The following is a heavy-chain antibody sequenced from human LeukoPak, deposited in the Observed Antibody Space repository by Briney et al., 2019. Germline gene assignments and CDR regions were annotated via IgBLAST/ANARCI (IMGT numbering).Heavy chain of an antibody. CDR1: GFTFSSYS. J-gene: IGHJ5*02. D-gene: IGHD2-2*02. V-gene: IGHV3-21*01. CDR2: ISSSSSYI. CDR3: ARIPYCSSTSCYTGNWFDP. Sequence: GGSLRLSCAASGFTFSSYSMNWVRQAPGKGLEWVSSISSSSSYIYYADSVKGRFTISRDNAKNSLYLQMNSLRAEDTAVYYCARIPYCSSTSCYTGNWFDPWGQGTLVTVSS.